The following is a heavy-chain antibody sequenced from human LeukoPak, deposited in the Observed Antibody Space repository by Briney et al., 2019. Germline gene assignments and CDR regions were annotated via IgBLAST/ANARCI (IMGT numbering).Heavy chain of an antibody. CDR3: VRGTGY. V-gene: IGHV3-64D*06. CDR2: ISSNGDNT. CDR1: GFTFSTYV. Sequence: PGGSLRLSCSVSGFTFSTYVMHWVRQAPGKGLEYVSAISSNGDNTYYAGSVKGRFTISRDNSKNTLYLQMSSLRADDTAVYYCVRGTGYWGQGTLVTVSS. J-gene: IGHJ4*02.